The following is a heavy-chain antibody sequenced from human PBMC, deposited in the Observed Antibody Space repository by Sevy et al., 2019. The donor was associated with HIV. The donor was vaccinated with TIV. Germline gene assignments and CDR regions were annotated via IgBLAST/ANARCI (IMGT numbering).Heavy chain of an antibody. Sequence: GGSQRLSCAASGFTFSTHWMSWVRQAPGKGLEWVANIKEDRSEKYYVDSVKGRFTISRDNAKNSLFLQMNSLRAEDTAVYYCAKDVYWGQGTLVTVSS. CDR2: IKEDRSEK. CDR1: GFTFSTHW. V-gene: IGHV3-7*03. CDR3: AKDVY. J-gene: IGHJ4*02.